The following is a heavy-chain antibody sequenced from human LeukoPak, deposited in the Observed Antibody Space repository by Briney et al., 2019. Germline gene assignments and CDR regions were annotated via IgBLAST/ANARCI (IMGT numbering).Heavy chain of an antibody. J-gene: IGHJ4*02. CDR3: ATGYVWGGVY. CDR1: GFTFNTYA. D-gene: IGHD3-16*01. V-gene: IGHV3-23*01. CDR2: ISTYGGST. Sequence: GGSLRLSCAASGFTFNTYAMSWVRQAPGKGLEWVSTISTYGGSTYYADSVKGRFTISRDNSKNTLYLQMNSLRAEDTAVYYCATGYVWGGVYWGQGTLVTVSS.